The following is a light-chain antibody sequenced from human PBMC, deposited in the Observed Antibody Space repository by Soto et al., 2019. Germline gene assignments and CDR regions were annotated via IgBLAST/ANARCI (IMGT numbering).Light chain of an antibody. J-gene: IGLJ1*01. V-gene: IGLV2-8*01. Sequence: QSALTQPPSASGSPGQSVTISCTGTSSDVGGHNYVSWYQQHPGKAPKLMIYEVSKRPSRVPDRFSGSKSGNTASLTVSGLQAEDEADYYCSSYAGSIYVFGTGTKVTVL. CDR2: EVS. CDR1: SSDVGGHNY. CDR3: SSYAGSIYV.